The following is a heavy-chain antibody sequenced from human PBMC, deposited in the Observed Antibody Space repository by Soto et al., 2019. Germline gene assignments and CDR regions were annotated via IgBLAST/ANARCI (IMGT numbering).Heavy chain of an antibody. J-gene: IGHJ6*02. CDR2: ITSDGTTT. CDR3: ARGFRWGMDV. V-gene: IGHV3-74*01. CDR1: GFGISNFG. Sequence: GGSLRLSGGASGFGISNFGIHWGGQAPGKGLVWVSRITSDGTTTDYADSVKGRFTISRDNAQNTLYLQMNSLRAEDTAVYYCARGFRWGMDVWGQGTTVTVSS. D-gene: IGHD3-16*02.